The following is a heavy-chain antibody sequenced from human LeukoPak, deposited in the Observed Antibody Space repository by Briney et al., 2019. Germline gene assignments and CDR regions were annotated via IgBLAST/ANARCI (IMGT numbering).Heavy chain of an antibody. CDR2: ISSSSSYI. CDR1: GFTFSSYS. CDR3: ARDLGISKHDYGDYLDY. D-gene: IGHD4-17*01. V-gene: IGHV3-21*01. J-gene: IGHJ4*02. Sequence: PGGSLRLSCAASGFTFSSYSMNWVRQAPWKGLEWVSSISSSSSYIYYADSVKGRFTISRDNAKNSLYLQMNSLRAEDTAVYYCARDLGISKHDYGDYLDYWGQGTLVTVSS.